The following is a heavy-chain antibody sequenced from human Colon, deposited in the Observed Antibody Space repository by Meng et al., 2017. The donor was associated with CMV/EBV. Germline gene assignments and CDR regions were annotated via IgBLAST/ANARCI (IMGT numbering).Heavy chain of an antibody. J-gene: IGHJ4*02. Sequence: AASGVTFSSYNMNWVSQAPGKGLEWVSSISTSSSYIYYADSVKGRFTISRDNAKNSLYLQMNSLRAEDTAVYYCAREGRELVATIALWGQGTLVTVSS. CDR1: GVTFSSYN. CDR2: ISTSSSYI. D-gene: IGHD5-12*01. CDR3: AREGRELVATIAL. V-gene: IGHV3-21*01.